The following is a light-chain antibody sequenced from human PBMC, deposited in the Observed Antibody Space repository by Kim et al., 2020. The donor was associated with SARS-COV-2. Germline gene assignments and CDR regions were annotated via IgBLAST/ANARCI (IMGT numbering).Light chain of an antibody. CDR1: SLRKYY. J-gene: IGLJ1*01. V-gene: IGLV3-19*01. CDR3: NSRDSSGNRYV. CDR2: GEN. Sequence: SSELTQDPAVSVALGQTVTLTCQGDSLRKYYASWYQQRPGQAPVIVFYGENKRPSGIPDRFSGFTAGGTASWIIAGAQAEDEADYYCNSRDSSGNRYVFGTGTKVTVL.